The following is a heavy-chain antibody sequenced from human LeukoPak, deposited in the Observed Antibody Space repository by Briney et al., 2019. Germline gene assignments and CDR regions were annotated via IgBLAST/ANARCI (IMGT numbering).Heavy chain of an antibody. CDR1: GFTVISNY. CDR3: ARGLAAAAAYYFEY. CDR2: IYSGGST. J-gene: IGHJ4*02. Sequence: PGGSLRLSFAASGFTVISNYTSWVRQAPGKGLEWVSVIYSGGSTYYADSVKGRFTISRHNSKNTLYLQMNSLRAEDTAVYYCARGLAAAAAYYFEYWGQGTLVTVSS. V-gene: IGHV3-53*04. D-gene: IGHD6-13*01.